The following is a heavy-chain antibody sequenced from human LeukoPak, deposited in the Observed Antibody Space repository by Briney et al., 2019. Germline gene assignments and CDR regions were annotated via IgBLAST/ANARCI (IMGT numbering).Heavy chain of an antibody. D-gene: IGHD2-15*01. V-gene: IGHV4-39*07. CDR3: ARVGCSGGSCYRSRGAFDI. CDR2: IYYSGST. CDR1: GGSISSIYYY. Sequence: SETLSLTCSVSGGSISSIYYYWVWIRQPPGKGLDWIGSIYYSGSTYYNPSLKSRVTISVDTSTNQFSLKLSSVTAADTAVYYCARVGCSGGSCYRSRGAFDIWGQGTMVTVSS. J-gene: IGHJ3*02.